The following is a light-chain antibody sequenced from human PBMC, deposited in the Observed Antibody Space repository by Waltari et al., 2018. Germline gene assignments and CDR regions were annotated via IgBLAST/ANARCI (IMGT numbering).Light chain of an antibody. Sequence: DSQGTQSPSTLSASVGDRVTITCRASQSNNNRLAWYQQKPGKAPNLLIYRATNLESGVPSRFSGSGSGTEFTLTISSLQPDDFATYYCQQYNSYSWTFGQGTKVEIK. J-gene: IGKJ1*01. CDR1: QSNNNR. CDR3: QQYNSYSWT. CDR2: RAT. V-gene: IGKV1-5*03.